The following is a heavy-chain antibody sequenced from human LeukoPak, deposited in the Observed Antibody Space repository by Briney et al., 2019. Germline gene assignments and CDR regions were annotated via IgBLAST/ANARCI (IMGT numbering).Heavy chain of an antibody. J-gene: IGHJ4*02. CDR2: ISSSSSYI. D-gene: IGHD6-13*01. CDR1: RFTFSSYS. V-gene: IGHV3-21*01. CDR3: ARGGAAAGIPFDY. Sequence: GGSLRLSCAASRFTFSSYSMNWVRQAPGKGLEWVSSISSSSSYIYYADSVKGRFTISRDNAKNSLYLQMNSLRAEDTAVYYCARGGAAAGIPFDYWGQGTLVTVSS.